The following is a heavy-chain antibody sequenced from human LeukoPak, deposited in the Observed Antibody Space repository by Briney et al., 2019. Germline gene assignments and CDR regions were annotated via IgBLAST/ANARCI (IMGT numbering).Heavy chain of an antibody. D-gene: IGHD3-10*01. J-gene: IGHJ4*02. CDR1: GFTFTGYY. CDR3: ARDHFYGSGSPSSAY. V-gene: IGHV1-2*02. Sequence: GASVKVSCKASGFTFTGYYMHWVRQAPGQGHEWMGWINPNSGGTSYAQKFQGRVTMTRDTSLNTAYMELSGLRSDDTAIYYCARDHFYGSGSPSSAYWGQGTLVTVSS. CDR2: INPNSGGT.